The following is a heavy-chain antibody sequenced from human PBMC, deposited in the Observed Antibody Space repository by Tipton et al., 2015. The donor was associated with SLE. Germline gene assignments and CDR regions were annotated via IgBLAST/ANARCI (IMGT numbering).Heavy chain of an antibody. D-gene: IGHD6-25*01. CDR2: INHSGST. CDR3: ASPGSSAPGPYFQH. CDR1: GGSFRGYY. V-gene: IGHV4-34*01. J-gene: IGHJ1*01. Sequence: TLSLTCAVYGGSFRGYYWSWIRQPPGKGLESIGEINHSGSTNYNPSLKSRVTISVDTSKNKFSLKLRSGTAADTAVYYCASPGSSAPGPYFQHSGQGTLVTVSS.